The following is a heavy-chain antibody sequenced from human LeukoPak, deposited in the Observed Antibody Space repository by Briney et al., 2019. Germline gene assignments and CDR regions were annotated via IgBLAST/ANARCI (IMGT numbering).Heavy chain of an antibody. CDR1: GYTFTGYY. CDR3: ARARRITMIVVANNWFDP. V-gene: IGHV1-2*02. CDR2: INPNSGGT. D-gene: IGHD3-22*01. J-gene: IGHJ5*02. Sequence: ASVKVSCKASGYTFTGYYMHWVRQAPGQGLEWMGWINPNSGGTNYAQKFQGRVTMTRDTSISTAYMELSRLRCDDTAVYYCARARRITMIVVANNWFDPWGQGTLVTVSS.